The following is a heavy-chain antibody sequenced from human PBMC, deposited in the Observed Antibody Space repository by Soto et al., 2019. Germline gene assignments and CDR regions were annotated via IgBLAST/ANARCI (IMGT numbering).Heavy chain of an antibody. V-gene: IGHV3-33*01. D-gene: IGHD6-19*01. CDR3: ARPLVAPVAGPYYYGMDV. CDR2: IWYDGNTK. Sequence: QIQLVESGGGVVQPGRSLRLSCTASGFTFNSYGFNWVRQAPGKGLEWVAVIWYDGNTKYYGDSVKGRFTISRDNLRSTVYLQMNSLTAEDTAVYYCARPLVAPVAGPYYYGMDVWGQGTTVTVSS. CDR1: GFTFNSYG. J-gene: IGHJ6*02.